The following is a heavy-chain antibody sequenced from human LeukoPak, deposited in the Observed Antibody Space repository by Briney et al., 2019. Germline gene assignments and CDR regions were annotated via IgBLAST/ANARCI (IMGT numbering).Heavy chain of an antibody. V-gene: IGHV5-51*01. Sequence: GESLKISCKGSGYSFTSSWIGWVRQMPGKGLEWMGIIYPDDSDTRYSPSFQGQVTISADKSISTIYLHWISLKASDSAIYYCARPNEDWGQGTLVTVSS. J-gene: IGHJ4*02. D-gene: IGHD1-1*01. CDR1: GYSFTSSW. CDR3: ARPNED. CDR2: IYPDDSDT.